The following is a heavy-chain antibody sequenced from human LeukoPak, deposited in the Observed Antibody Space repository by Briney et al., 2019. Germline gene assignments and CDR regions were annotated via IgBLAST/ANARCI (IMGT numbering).Heavy chain of an antibody. D-gene: IGHD1-1*01. J-gene: IGHJ4*02. CDR3: ARSLTTLTYEGY. V-gene: IGHV3-21*01. CDR1: GLTFGSYS. Sequence: GGSLRLSCAASGLTFGSYSMNWVRQAPGKGLEWVSSINSGSTYTYYTESVKGRFTVSRDNAKNSLFLQMNSLRAEDTAIYYCARSLTTLTYEGYWGQGTLVTVSS. CDR2: INSGSTYT.